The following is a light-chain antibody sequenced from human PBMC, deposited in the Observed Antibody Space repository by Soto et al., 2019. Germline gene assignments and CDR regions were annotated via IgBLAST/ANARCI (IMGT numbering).Light chain of an antibody. CDR2: GAS. CDR3: QQYGSSPRT. Sequence: ETVLTQSPGTLSLSPGERATLSCRAGQSIRNNYLAWYQQKPGQTPWLLIYGASNRAGGVPDRFSGSGSGTDFTLTISRLEPEDFGVYYWQQYGSSPRTFGQGTKVEIK. J-gene: IGKJ1*01. CDR1: QSIRNNY. V-gene: IGKV3-20*01.